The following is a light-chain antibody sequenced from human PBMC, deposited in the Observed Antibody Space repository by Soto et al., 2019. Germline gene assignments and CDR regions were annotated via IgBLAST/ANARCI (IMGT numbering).Light chain of an antibody. Sequence: QSVLTQPPSVSGSPGQSVTISCTGTSSDVGGYNRVSWYRQPPGTAPKLMIYEVSSRPSGVPDRFSGSKSGNTASLTISGLQAEDEADYYCSSYTSSXTYVFGTGTKVTVL. J-gene: IGLJ1*01. CDR2: EVS. CDR3: SSYTSSXTYV. V-gene: IGLV2-18*02. CDR1: SSDVGGYNR.